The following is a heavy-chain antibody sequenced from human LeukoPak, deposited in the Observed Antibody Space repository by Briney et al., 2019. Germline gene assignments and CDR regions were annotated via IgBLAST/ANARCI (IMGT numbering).Heavy chain of an antibody. J-gene: IGHJ4*02. Sequence: GGSLRLSCAASGFTFSSYWMHWVRQAPGKGLVWVSRINSDGSSTSYADSVKGRFTISRDNSKNTLYLQMNSLRAEDTAVYYCAIRGKYSSGWYYFDYWGQGTLVTVSS. CDR2: INSDGSST. D-gene: IGHD6-19*01. V-gene: IGHV3-74*01. CDR1: GFTFSSYW. CDR3: AIRGKYSSGWYYFDY.